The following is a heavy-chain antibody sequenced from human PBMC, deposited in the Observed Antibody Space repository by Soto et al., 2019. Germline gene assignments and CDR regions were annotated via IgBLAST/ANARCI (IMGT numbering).Heavy chain of an antibody. CDR3: ARDVANWGKSYYYYGMDV. V-gene: IGHV1-18*01. CDR1: GGTFSNYA. CDR2: INTYNGNT. D-gene: IGHD7-27*01. J-gene: IGHJ6*02. Sequence: ASVKVSCKASGGTFSNYALDWVRQAPGQGLEWMGWINTYNGNTNYAQNLQGRVTLTTDTSTSTAYMELTSLRSDDTAVYYCARDVANWGKSYYYYGMDVWGQGTTVTVSS.